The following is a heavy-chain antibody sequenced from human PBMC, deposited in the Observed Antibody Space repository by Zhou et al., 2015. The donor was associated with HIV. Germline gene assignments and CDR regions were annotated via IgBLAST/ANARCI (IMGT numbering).Heavy chain of an antibody. Sequence: QVQLVQSGAEVKKPGASVKVSCKASGYTFTNYYMHWVRQAPGQGLEWMGIINPTGGSTSYSQKFQGRVTITADESTSTAYMELSSLRSEDTAVYYCARAYIVVVPANKNYYYYGMDVWGQGTTVTVSS. CDR2: INPTGGST. V-gene: IGHV1-46*01. CDR3: ARAYIVVVPANKNYYYYGMDV. D-gene: IGHD2-2*01. J-gene: IGHJ6*02. CDR1: GYTFTNYY.